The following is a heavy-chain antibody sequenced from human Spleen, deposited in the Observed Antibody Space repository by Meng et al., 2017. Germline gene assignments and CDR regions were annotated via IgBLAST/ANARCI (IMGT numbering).Heavy chain of an antibody. J-gene: IGHJ4*02. CDR1: GFTFSGYA. V-gene: IGHV3-23*01. Sequence: GESLKISCAATGFTFSGYAMSWVRQAPGKGLEWVSAISGCGGATYYADAVKGRFTISRDNSKNTLYLQMNSLGAEDTAVYYCAKPDIVVVVAAPRLDNWGQGTLVTVSS. CDR2: ISGCGGAT. CDR3: AKPDIVVVVAAPRLDN. D-gene: IGHD2-15*01.